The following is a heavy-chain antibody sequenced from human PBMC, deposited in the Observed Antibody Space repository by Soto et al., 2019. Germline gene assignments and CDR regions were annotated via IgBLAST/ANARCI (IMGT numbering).Heavy chain of an antibody. J-gene: IGHJ6*02. CDR2: INSDGSST. Sequence: EVQLVESGGGLVQPGGSLRLSCAASGFTFSSYWMHWVRQAPGKGLVWVSRINSDGSSTSYADSFKGRFTISRDNDKNTLYLQMNSLRAEDTAVYYCAAWPWESIVGATSGMDVWGQGTTVTVSS. D-gene: IGHD1-26*01. CDR1: GFTFSSYW. V-gene: IGHV3-74*01. CDR3: AAWPWESIVGATSGMDV.